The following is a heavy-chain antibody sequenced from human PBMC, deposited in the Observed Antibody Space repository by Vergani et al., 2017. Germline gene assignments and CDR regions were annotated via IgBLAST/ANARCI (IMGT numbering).Heavy chain of an antibody. CDR2: IKSKTDGGKT. V-gene: IGHV3-15*07. Sequence: EVQLVESGGGLVKPGGSLRLSCAASGFTFSNAWMNWVRQAPGKGLEWVGRIKSKTDGGKTDYAAPLKGRFTISRDDSKNTLYLQMNSLKTEDTAVYYCTTDRRSGTLTYWGQGTLVTVSS. CDR3: TTDRRSGTLTY. CDR1: GFTFSNAW. D-gene: IGHD1-26*01. J-gene: IGHJ4*02.